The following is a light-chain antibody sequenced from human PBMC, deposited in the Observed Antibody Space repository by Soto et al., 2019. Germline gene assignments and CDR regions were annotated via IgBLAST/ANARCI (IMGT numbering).Light chain of an antibody. CDR3: QSYDSTLKTV. Sequence: QSVLTQPPSVSGAPGQRVTISCAGSSSNIGAGYDVHWYQQLPGTAPKLLIYGNSNRPSGVPDRFSASKSGTSASLAITGLQAEDEADYYCQSYDSTLKTVFGGGTKLT. J-gene: IGLJ2*01. CDR2: GNS. CDR1: SSNIGAGYD. V-gene: IGLV1-40*01.